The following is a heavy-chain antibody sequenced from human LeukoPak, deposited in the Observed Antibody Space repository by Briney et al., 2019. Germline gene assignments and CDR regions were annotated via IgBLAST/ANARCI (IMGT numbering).Heavy chain of an antibody. J-gene: IGHJ4*02. V-gene: IGHV3-74*01. CDR3: ARDPHGSESL. D-gene: IGHD3-10*01. CDR1: GFTFSSYW. Sequence: GGSLRLSCAASGFTFSSYWMHWVRQAPGKGLVRVSRINTDGSSTSYADSVKGQFTISRDNAKNTLYLQMNSLRAEDTAVYYCARDPHGSESLWGQGTLVTVSS. CDR2: INTDGSST.